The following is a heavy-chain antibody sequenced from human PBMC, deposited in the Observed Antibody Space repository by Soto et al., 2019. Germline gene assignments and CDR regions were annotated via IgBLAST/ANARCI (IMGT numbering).Heavy chain of an antibody. V-gene: IGHV4-31*03. CDR2: IYYSGST. D-gene: IGHD3-9*01. CDR3: ARGSPLDHYDILTSFDY. CDR1: GGSISSGGYY. Sequence: SETLSLTCTASGGSISSGGYYWSWIRQHPGKGLEWIGYIYYSGSTYYNPSLKSRVTISVDTSKNQFSLKLSSVTAADTAVYYCARGSPLDHYDILTSFDYWGQGTLVTVSS. J-gene: IGHJ4*02.